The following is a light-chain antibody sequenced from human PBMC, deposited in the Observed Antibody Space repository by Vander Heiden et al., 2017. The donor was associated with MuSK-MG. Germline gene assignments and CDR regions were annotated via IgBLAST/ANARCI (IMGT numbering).Light chain of an antibody. V-gene: IGKV1-9*01. CDR2: TVS. CDR1: QAISGH. J-gene: IGKJ3*01. Sequence: DIQLTQSPSFLSASVGDRVTMTCRASQAISGHLAWYQQKPGNSPHLLIHTVSTLQSGVPARFSGSGSGTEFTLTITSLQPEDVATYYCQQLTGFSFTFGPGTKVDIK. CDR3: QQLTGFSFT.